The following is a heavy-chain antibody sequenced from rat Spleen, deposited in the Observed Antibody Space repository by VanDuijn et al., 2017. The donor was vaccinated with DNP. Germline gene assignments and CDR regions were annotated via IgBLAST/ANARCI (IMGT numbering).Heavy chain of an antibody. J-gene: IGHJ3*01. V-gene: IGHV5-25*01. CDR1: GFTFSDYY. Sequence: EVQLVESGGGLVQPGRSLKLTCAASGFTFSDYYMAWVRQVPGKGLEWVASITSSGGNTYYPDSVKGRFTISRDNAKRTQYLQMDSLRSEDTATYYCVRSRWERFAYWGQGTLVTVSS. CDR3: VRSRWERFAY. D-gene: IGHD5-1*01. CDR2: ITSSGGNT.